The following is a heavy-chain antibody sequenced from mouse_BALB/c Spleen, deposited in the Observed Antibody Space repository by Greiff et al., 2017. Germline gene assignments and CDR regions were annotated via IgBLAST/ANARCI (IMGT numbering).Heavy chain of an antibody. J-gene: IGHJ3*01. CDR1: GFTFSSYT. CDR3: ARHASSWFAY. D-gene: IGHD6-1*01. V-gene: IGHV5-12-2*01. Sequence: EVQLVESGGGLVQPGGSLKLSCAASGFTFSSYTMSWVRQTPEKRLEWVAYISNGGGSTYYPDTVKGRFTISRDNAKNTLYLQMSSLKSEDTAMYYCARHASSWFAYWGQGTLVTVSA. CDR2: ISNGGGST.